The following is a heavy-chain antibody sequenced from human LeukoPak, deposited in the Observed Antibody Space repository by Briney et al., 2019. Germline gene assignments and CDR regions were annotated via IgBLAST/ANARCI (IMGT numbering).Heavy chain of an antibody. CDR1: GYTFTAYY. CDR2: IDSTNGDT. J-gene: IGHJ4*02. Sequence: ASVKVSCKASGYTFTAYYMHWVRQAPGQGLEWMGWIDSTNGDTKYAQKFQSRLTITRDTSIGIAHMELRSLISEETAVYYRTXXXXXXXXRXXXXXVASWXXGXPVTVSS. CDR3: TXXXXXXXXRXXXXXVAS. V-gene: IGHV1-2*02.